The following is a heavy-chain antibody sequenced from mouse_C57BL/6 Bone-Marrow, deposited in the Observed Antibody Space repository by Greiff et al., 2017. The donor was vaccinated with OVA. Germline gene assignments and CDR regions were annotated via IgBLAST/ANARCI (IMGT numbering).Heavy chain of an antibody. Sequence: QVQLQQPGAELVRPGTSVKLSCKASGYTFTSYWMHWVKQRPGQGLEWIGVIDPSDSYTNYNQKFKGKATLTVDTSSSTAYMQLSSLTSEDSAVYYCAREAPYYSNYWFAYWGQGTLVTVSA. J-gene: IGHJ3*01. D-gene: IGHD2-5*01. CDR1: GYTFTSYW. CDR2: IDPSDSYT. CDR3: AREAPYYSNYWFAY. V-gene: IGHV1-59*01.